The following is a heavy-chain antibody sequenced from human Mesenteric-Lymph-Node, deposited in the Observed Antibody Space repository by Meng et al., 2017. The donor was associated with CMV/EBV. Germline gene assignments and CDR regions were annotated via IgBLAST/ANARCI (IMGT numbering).Heavy chain of an antibody. CDR2: MNPNSGSS. J-gene: IGHJ6*02. V-gene: IGHV1-2*02. D-gene: IGHD4-11*01. Sequence: ASVKVSCKASGYTFTSNGISWVRQAPGQGLEWVGWMNPNSGSSNSAQKFQGRDTMTRDTSIDTDHMELSRLTSDDTAVYYCARELKGTPVMTRGLYGMDVWGQGTTVTVSS. CDR3: ARELKGTPVMTRGLYGMDV. CDR1: GYTFTSNG.